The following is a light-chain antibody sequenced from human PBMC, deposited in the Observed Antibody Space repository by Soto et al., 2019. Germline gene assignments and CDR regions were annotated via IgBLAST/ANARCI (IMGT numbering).Light chain of an antibody. CDR1: ESVRSSH. Sequence: EIVLTQSPGTLSLSPGERATLSCRASESVRSSHLAWYQQKPGQAPRLLISGASNRATGIPDRFSGSGPGTDFTLTVSRLEPEDFAVYYCQQYGSSPGTFGQGTKLEI. CDR3: QQYGSSPGT. CDR2: GAS. J-gene: IGKJ2*01. V-gene: IGKV3-20*01.